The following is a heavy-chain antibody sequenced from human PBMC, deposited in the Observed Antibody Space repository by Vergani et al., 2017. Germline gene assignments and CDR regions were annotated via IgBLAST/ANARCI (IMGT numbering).Heavy chain of an antibody. CDR3: ARRTNSYGYTALGNWFDP. D-gene: IGHD5-18*01. Sequence: QVQLVQSGAEVKKPGASVKVSCKASGYTFTGYYMHWVRQAPGQGLEWMGWINPNSGGTNYAQKFQGRVTMTRDTSISTAYMELSSLRSEDTAVYYCARRTNSYGYTALGNWFDPWGQGTLVTVSS. CDR2: INPNSGGT. CDR1: GYTFTGYY. V-gene: IGHV1-2*02. J-gene: IGHJ5*02.